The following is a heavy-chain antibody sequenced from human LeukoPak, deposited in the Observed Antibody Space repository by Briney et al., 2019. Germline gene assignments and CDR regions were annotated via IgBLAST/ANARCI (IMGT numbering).Heavy chain of an antibody. V-gene: IGHV1-18*01. D-gene: IGHD2-21*02. CDR2: ISAYNGNT. CDR3: ARLSGYCGGDCYSYYFDY. Sequence: AASVKVSCKASGYTFTSYGISWVRQAPGQGLEWMGWISAYNGNTNYAQKLQGRVTMTTDTSTSTAYMELRSLRSDDTAVYYCARLSGYCGGDCYSYYFDYWGQGTLVTVSS. CDR1: GYTFTSYG. J-gene: IGHJ4*02.